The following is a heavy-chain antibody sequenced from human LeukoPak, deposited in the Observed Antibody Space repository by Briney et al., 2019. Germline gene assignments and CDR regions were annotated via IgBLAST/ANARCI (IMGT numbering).Heavy chain of an antibody. D-gene: IGHD1-26*01. CDR3: ARDPTVGATLGLFDP. J-gene: IGHJ5*02. Sequence: KPSETLSLTCTVSGGSISSYYWSWIRQPAGKGLEWIGRIYTSGSTNYNPSLKSRVTMSVDTSKNQFSLKLSSVTAADTAVYYCARDPTVGATLGLFDPWGQGTLVTVSS. CDR1: GGSISSYY. CDR2: IYTSGST. V-gene: IGHV4-4*07.